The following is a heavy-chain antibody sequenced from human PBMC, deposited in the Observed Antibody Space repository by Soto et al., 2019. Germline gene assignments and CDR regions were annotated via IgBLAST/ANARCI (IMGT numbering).Heavy chain of an antibody. J-gene: IGHJ6*02. V-gene: IGHV3-53*01. CDR1: GFTVSINY. D-gene: IGHD4-4*01. Sequence: PVGSLRLSFAASGFTVSINYMSWVRQAPEKGLEWVSVIFTGGTTSYADSVKGRFTISKDDSKNTLYLQMNSLRAEDTAVYYCARDYSYYPYYRIDVWGQGTTVTVYS. CDR2: IFTGGTT. CDR3: ARDYSYYPYYRIDV.